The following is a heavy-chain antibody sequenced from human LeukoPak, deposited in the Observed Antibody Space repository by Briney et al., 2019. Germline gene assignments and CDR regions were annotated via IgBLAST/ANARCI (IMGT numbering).Heavy chain of an antibody. Sequence: ASVKVSCKASGYTFTSYDINWVRQATGQGLEWMGWMNPNSGNTGYAQKFQGRVTMTRDTSISTAYMELSSLRSEHTAVYYCARGGGYSYGPTVAYYYRMHVWGQGTTVTVSS. D-gene: IGHD5-18*01. CDR3: ARGGGYSYGPTVAYYYRMHV. J-gene: IGHJ6*02. V-gene: IGHV1-8*01. CDR2: MNPNSGNT. CDR1: GYTFTSYD.